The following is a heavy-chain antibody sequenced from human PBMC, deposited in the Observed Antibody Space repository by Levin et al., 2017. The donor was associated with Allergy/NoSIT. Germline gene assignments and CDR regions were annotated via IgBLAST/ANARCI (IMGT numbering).Heavy chain of an antibody. D-gene: IGHD4/OR15-4a*01. CDR1: EFTFSSYS. J-gene: IGHJ6*02. V-gene: IGHV3-21*01. CDR2: ISTSSSFI. CDR3: ARVNLTTRYYFYGMDV. Sequence: SCAASEFTFSSYSMNWVRQAPGKGLEWVSSISTSSSFIFYADSVKGRFTISRDNAKNSLYLQMNSLRAEDTAVYYCARVNLTTRYYFYGMDVWGQGTTVTVSS.